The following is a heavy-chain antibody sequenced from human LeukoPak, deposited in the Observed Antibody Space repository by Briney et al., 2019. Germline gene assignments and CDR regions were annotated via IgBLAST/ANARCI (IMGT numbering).Heavy chain of an antibody. Sequence: SQTLSLTCTVSGGSISSGGYYWSWLRQHPGQGLEWIVYIYYSGSTYSNPSLKSRVTISVDTSKNQFSRKLSSVTAADTAVYYCARDRDPYYDSSGYYHAFDIWGQGTMVTVSS. V-gene: IGHV4-31*03. J-gene: IGHJ3*02. CDR1: GGSISSGGYY. CDR2: IYYSGST. D-gene: IGHD3-22*01. CDR3: ARDRDPYYDSSGYYHAFDI.